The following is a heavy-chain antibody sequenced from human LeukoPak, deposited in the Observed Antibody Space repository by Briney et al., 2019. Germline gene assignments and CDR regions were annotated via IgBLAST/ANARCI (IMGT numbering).Heavy chain of an antibody. D-gene: IGHD3-10*01. J-gene: IGHJ5*02. Sequence: PSGTLSLTCTASGYSISSGYYWGWIRQPPGKGLEWIGSIYHSGSTYYNPSLKSRVTISVDTSKNQFSLKLSSVTAADTAVYYCARVKGYGSSSSVVWFDPWGQGTLVTVSS. CDR3: ARVKGYGSSSSVVWFDP. CDR2: IYHSGST. CDR1: GYSISSGYY. V-gene: IGHV4-38-2*02.